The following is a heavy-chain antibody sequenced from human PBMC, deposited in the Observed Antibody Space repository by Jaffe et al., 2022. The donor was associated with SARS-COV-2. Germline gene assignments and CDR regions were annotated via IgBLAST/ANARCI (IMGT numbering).Heavy chain of an antibody. CDR2: ISSSSSTI. CDR3: ARDRRGSPAPHNRQTLWELRLLGGMDV. V-gene: IGHV3-48*02. J-gene: IGHJ6*02. Sequence: EVQLVESGGGLVQPGGSLRLSCAASGFTFSSYSMNWVRQAPGKGLEWVSYISSSSSTIYYADSVKGRFTISRDNAKNSLYLQMNSLRDEDTAVYYCARDRRGSPAPHNRQTLWELRLLGGMDVWGQGTTVTVSS. D-gene: IGHD1-26*01. CDR1: GFTFSSYS.